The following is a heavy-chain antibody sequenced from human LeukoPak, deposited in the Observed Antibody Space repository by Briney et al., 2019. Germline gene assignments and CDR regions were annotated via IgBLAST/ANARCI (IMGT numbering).Heavy chain of an antibody. CDR3: AKAYYYDSSGYYYGAFDI. V-gene: IGHV3-23*01. CDR1: GFTFSSYT. J-gene: IGHJ3*02. D-gene: IGHD3-22*01. Sequence: GSLRLSCAASGFTFSSYTMSWVRQAPGKGLKWVSAISGSGGSTYYADSVKGRFTISRDNSKNTLYLQMNSLRAEDTAVYYCAKAYYYDSSGYYYGAFDIWGQGTMVTVSS. CDR2: ISGSGGST.